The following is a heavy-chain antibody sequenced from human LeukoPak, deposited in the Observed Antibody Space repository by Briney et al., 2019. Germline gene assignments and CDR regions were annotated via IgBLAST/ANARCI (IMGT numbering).Heavy chain of an antibody. CDR1: GFTFSSYG. D-gene: IGHD2-15*01. CDR2: ISYDGSNK. CDR3: ASTRRMLVVAATPLYY. V-gene: IGHV3-30*03. J-gene: IGHJ4*02. Sequence: PGRYLRRYCAASGFTFSSYGMHWVRQAPGKGREWVAVISYDGSNKYYADSVKGRFTISRDNSKNTLYLQMNSLRAEDTAVSFYASTRRMLVVAATPLYYWGQGHLVTVSS.